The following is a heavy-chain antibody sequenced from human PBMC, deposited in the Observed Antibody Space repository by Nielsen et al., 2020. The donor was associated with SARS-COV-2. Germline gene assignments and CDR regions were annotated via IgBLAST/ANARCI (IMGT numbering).Heavy chain of an antibody. Sequence: GESLKISCAASGFTFSSYGMHWVRQAPGKGLEWVAVISYDGSNKYYAGSVKGRFTISRDNSKNTLYLQMNSLRAEDTAVYYCAKEPVDTAMGGWFDPWGQGTLVTVSS. CDR3: AKEPVDTAMGGWFDP. V-gene: IGHV3-30*18. D-gene: IGHD5-18*01. CDR1: GFTFSSYG. J-gene: IGHJ5*02. CDR2: ISYDGSNK.